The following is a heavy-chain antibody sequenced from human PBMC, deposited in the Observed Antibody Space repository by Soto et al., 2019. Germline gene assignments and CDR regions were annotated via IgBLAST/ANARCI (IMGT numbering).Heavy chain of an antibody. CDR1: GFSLTTRGVA. CDR3: AHRPSGWFLFDH. D-gene: IGHD6-19*01. CDR2: IYGNGDT. J-gene: IGHJ4*02. V-gene: IGHV2-5*01. Sequence: GSGPTLVNPPQTLTLTCTVSGFSLTTRGVAVGWVRQSPGKALHWLALIYGNGDTRYNPSLKTRLTITKDTSKNQVALTLTNMDPVDTATYYCAHRPSGWFLFDHWGQGTLVTVSS.